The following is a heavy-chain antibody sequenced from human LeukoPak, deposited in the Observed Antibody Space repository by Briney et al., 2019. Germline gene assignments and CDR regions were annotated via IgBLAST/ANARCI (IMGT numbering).Heavy chain of an antibody. CDR1: GYTFTGYY. CDR2: INPNSGGT. D-gene: IGHD2-15*01. V-gene: IGHV1-2*02. Sequence: EASVKVSCKASGYTFTGYYMHWVRQAPGQGLEWMGWINPNSGGTNYAQKFQGRVTMTRDTSISTAYMELSRLRSDDTAVYYCARGYCSGGTCYLVENWLDPWGQGTLVTVSS. CDR3: ARGYCSGGTCYLVENWLDP. J-gene: IGHJ5*02.